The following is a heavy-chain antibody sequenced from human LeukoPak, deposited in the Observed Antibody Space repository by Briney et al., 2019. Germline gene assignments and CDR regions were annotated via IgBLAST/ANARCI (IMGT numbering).Heavy chain of an antibody. CDR3: ATYRGGGGGVGY. D-gene: IGHD6-19*01. CDR1: GASTTGGYY. V-gene: IGHV4-61*08. J-gene: IGHJ4*02. Sequence: SETLSLTCAVSGASTTGGYYWTWTRQPPGKGLEWIGYLGNPNYQHSLKSRVTISGDRSKNRFSLKLNSVTTADTAVYYCATYRGGGGGVGYWGQGTLVTVSS. CDR2: LGNP.